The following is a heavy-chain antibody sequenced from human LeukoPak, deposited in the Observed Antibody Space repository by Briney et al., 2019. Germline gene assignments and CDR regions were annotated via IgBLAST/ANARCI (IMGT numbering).Heavy chain of an antibody. D-gene: IGHD4-17*01. V-gene: IGHV4-59*01. CDR1: GDSINSDY. Sequence: SETLSLTCTVSGDSINSDYWSWLRQPPGKGLEWIGYIYYSGSTNYNPSLKSRVTISVDTSKNQFSLKLSSVTAADTAVYYCARVLYGDRRRGDFDYWGQGTLVTVSS. J-gene: IGHJ4*02. CDR3: ARVLYGDRRRGDFDY. CDR2: IYYSGST.